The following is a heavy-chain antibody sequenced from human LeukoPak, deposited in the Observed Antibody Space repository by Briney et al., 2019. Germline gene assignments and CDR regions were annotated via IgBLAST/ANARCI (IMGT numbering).Heavy chain of an antibody. CDR1: GFTFSDYY. CDR3: ARWRYYYDSSGYVGDAFDI. V-gene: IGHV3-11*01. Sequence: GGSLRLSCAASGFTFSDYYMSWIRQAPGKGLEWVSYFSSSGSTIYYADSVKGRFTISRDNAKNSLYLQMNSLRAEDTAVYYCARWRYYYDSSGYVGDAFDIWGQGTMVTVSS. CDR2: FSSSGSTI. J-gene: IGHJ3*02. D-gene: IGHD3-22*01.